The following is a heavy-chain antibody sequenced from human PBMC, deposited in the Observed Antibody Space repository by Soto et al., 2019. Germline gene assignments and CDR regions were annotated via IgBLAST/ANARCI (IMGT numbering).Heavy chain of an antibody. CDR3: ARGGDGHNFGAVY. CDR1: GGGNLRDYR. CDR2: IIPKLGSA. D-gene: IGHD2-21*01. Sequence: QVQLVQSGAEVKEPGSSVKVSCKASGGGNLRDYRTTWVRRAPGQGLEWMGGIIPKLGSANYAQNFQGRVTITADESTNTVYMALRSLRSDDTAVYYCARGGDGHNFGAVYWGQGTPVTVSS. V-gene: IGHV1-69*01. J-gene: IGHJ4*02.